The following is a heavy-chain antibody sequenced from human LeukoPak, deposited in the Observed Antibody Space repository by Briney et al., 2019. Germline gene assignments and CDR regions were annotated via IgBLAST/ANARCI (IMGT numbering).Heavy chain of an antibody. V-gene: IGHV3-23*01. J-gene: IGHJ4*02. CDR3: ARQYCSSTSCYTDY. CDR2: ISGSGGST. D-gene: IGHD2-2*02. CDR1: GFTFSSYA. Sequence: GGSLRLSCAASGFTFSSYAMSWVRQAPGKGLEWVSAISGSGGSTYYADSVKGRFTISRDNAKNTLYLQMNSLRAEDTAVYYCARQYCSSTSCYTDYWGQGTLVTVSS.